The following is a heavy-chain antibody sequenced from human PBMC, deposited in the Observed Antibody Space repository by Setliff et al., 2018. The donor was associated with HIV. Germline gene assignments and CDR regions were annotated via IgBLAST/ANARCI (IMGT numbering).Heavy chain of an antibody. D-gene: IGHD4-17*01. CDR1: GFTFSGSA. Sequence: AGGSLRLSCSASGFTFSGSALHWVRQASGKGLEWVGRIKTKPNGYATAHAASVKGRFTISRDDSQNTAYLQMNSLRTEDTAVYFCAVSPDGDCATTKCANWFDPWGQGTQVTVSS. J-gene: IGHJ5*02. CDR2: IKTKPNGYAT. CDR3: AVSPDGDCATTKCANWFDP. V-gene: IGHV3-73*01.